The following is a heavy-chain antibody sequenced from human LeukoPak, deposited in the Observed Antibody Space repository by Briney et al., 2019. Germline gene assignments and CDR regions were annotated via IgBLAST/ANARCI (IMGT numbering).Heavy chain of an antibody. V-gene: IGHV1-69*04. J-gene: IGHJ4*02. CDR3: ARSPEYYDSSGYYLYYFDY. CDR2: IIPIFCIA. D-gene: IGHD3-22*01. Sequence: GSSVKVSFKASGGTFSSYAMSWVRQAPGQGLEWMGRIIPIFCIANYAQKFQGRVTITADKSTHTAYMDLSSLRSEDTAGYYCARSPEYYDSSGYYLYYFDYWGQGTRVTVSS. CDR1: GGTFSSYA.